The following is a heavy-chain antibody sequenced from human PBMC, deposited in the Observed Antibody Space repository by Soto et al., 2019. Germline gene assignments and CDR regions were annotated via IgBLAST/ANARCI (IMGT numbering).Heavy chain of an antibody. V-gene: IGHV3-64*01. J-gene: IGHJ4*02. CDR2: ISSNGGST. Sequence: GGSLRLSCAASGFTFSSYAMHWVRQAPGKGLEYVSAISSNGGSTYYANSVKGRFTISRDNSKNTLCLQMGSLRAEDMAVYYCARGRGTDWGQGTLVTVSS. CDR3: ARGRGTD. CDR1: GFTFSSYA. D-gene: IGHD1-1*01.